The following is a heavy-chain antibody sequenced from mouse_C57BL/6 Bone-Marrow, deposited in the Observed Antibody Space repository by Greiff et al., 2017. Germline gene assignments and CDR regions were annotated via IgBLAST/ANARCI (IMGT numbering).Heavy chain of an antibody. Sequence: VQLQQSGPGLVKPSQSLSLTCSVTGYSITSGYYWNWIRQFPGNKLEWMGYISYDGSNNYNPSLKNRISITRDTSKNQFFLKLNSVTTEDTATYYCARDVGYGSSYGFAYWGQGTLVTVSA. D-gene: IGHD1-1*01. CDR1: GYSITSGYY. CDR3: ARDVGYGSSYGFAY. CDR2: ISYDGSN. J-gene: IGHJ3*01. V-gene: IGHV3-6*01.